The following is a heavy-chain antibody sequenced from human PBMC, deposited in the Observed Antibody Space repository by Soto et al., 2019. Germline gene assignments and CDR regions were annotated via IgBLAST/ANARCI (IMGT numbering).Heavy chain of an antibody. CDR1: GGTFSSYA. J-gene: IGHJ6*02. Sequence: QVQLVQSGAEVKKPGSSVKVSCKASGGTFSSYAISWVRQAPGQGLEWMGGIIPIFGTANYAQKFQGRVTITADESTSTAYMELSSVRSEDTAVYYCAREPMTRGVIATLYYYYGMDVWGQGTTVTVSS. V-gene: IGHV1-69*01. CDR2: IIPIFGTA. CDR3: AREPMTRGVIATLYYYYGMDV. D-gene: IGHD3-10*01.